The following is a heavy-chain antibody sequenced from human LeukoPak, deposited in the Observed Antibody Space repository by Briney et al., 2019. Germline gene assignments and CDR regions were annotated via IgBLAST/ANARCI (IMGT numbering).Heavy chain of an antibody. Sequence: PGGSLRLSCAASKFTFSTSAMSWVRQAPGKGLEWVSLISWNGARIHYGDSVKGRFTISRDNSKNSLYLQMNSLRAEDTALYYCVKDLVAASENVRGWYPMDYWGQGTLVTVSS. CDR1: KFTFSTSA. V-gene: IGHV3-43D*04. CDR2: ISWNGARI. CDR3: VKDLVAASENVRGWYPMDY. D-gene: IGHD6-19*01. J-gene: IGHJ4*02.